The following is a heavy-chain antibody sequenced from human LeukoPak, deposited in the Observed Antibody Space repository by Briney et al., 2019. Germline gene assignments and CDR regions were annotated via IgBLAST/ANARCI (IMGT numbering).Heavy chain of an antibody. Sequence: GGSLRLSCAASGFTFDDYAMHWVRQAPGKGLEWVSGISWNSGSIGYADSVKGRFTISRDNAKNSLYLQMNSLRAEDTALYYCAKTGGGRVRGVISYYYYYTDVWGKGTTVTISS. D-gene: IGHD3-10*01. CDR2: ISWNSGSI. V-gene: IGHV3-9*01. CDR3: AKTGGGRVRGVISYYYYYTDV. CDR1: GFTFDDYA. J-gene: IGHJ6*03.